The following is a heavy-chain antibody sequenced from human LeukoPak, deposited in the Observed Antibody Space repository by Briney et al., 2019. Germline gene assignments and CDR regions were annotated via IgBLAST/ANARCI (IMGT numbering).Heavy chain of an antibody. CDR2: IIPILGIA. CDR3: ARGSAISRSGFDY. J-gene: IGHJ4*02. V-gene: IGHV1-69*04. Sequence: AASVKVSCKASGGTFSSYAISWVRQAPGQGLEWMGRIIPILGIANYAQKFQGRVTITADKSTSTVYMELSSLRSEDTAVYYCARGSAISRSGFDYWGQGTLVTVSS. D-gene: IGHD3-3*02. CDR1: GGTFSSYA.